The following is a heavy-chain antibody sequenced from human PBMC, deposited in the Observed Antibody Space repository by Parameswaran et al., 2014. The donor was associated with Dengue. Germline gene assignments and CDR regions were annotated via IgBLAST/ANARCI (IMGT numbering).Heavy chain of an antibody. Sequence: GSRLKISCAASGFTVSTFGIHWVRQAPGKGLEWLAVIWYDVNEKNYADSVKGRFTVSRDDSKNTVYLQMHSLRVDDTAVYYCARDRTIFSGGNLDYWGQGSLVTVSS. V-gene: IGHV3-33*01. CDR1: GFTVSTFG. D-gene: IGHD3-9*01. J-gene: IGHJ4*02. CDR2: IWYDVNEK. CDR3: ARDRTIFSGGNLDY.